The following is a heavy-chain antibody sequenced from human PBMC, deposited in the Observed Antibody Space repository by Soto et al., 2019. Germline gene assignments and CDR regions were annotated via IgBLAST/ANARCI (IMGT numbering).Heavy chain of an antibody. V-gene: IGHV3-11*04. J-gene: IGHJ1*01. D-gene: IGHD2-2*01. CDR2: ISNTGITK. Sequence: GGSLRLSCVASGFSFSDYSMTWMRQAPGGGLDFVAFISNTGITKYYADSVKGRFTISRDNAKNSLYLQMNSLRAEDAAVYYCAIVGYCSSTSCYVYFQHWGQGTLVTVSS. CDR1: GFSFSDYS. CDR3: AIVGYCSSTSCYVYFQH.